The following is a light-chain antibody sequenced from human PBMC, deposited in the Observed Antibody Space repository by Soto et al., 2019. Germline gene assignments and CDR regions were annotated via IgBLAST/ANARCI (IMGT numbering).Light chain of an antibody. CDR3: QQYGSSIT. Sequence: EVVMTQSPATLSVSPGEGVTLSCRASQGIGDTLAWYQHKPGQTPRLLISDVSNRATGIPARFSGSGSRTDFTLTISRLEPEDSAVYYCQQYGSSITFGGGTKVDIK. CDR1: QGIGDT. CDR2: DVS. J-gene: IGKJ4*01. V-gene: IGKV3-20*01.